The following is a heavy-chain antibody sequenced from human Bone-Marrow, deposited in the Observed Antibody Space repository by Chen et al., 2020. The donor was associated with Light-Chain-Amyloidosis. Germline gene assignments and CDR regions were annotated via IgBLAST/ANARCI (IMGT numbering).Heavy chain of an antibody. CDR1: GGSFSGYY. CDR3: ARGTHYDFWSGYYYYYMDV. Sequence: QVQLQQWGAGLLKPSETLSLTCAVYGGSFSGYYWSWIRQPPGKGLEWLGEINHSGSTNYNPSLKSRVTISVDTSKNQFSLKLSSVTAADTAVYYCARGTHYDFWSGYYYYYMDVWGKGTTVTVSS. J-gene: IGHJ6*03. D-gene: IGHD3-3*01. CDR2: INHSGST. V-gene: IGHV4-34*01.